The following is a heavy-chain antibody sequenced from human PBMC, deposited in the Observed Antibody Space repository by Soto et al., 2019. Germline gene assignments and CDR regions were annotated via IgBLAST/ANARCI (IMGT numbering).Heavy chain of an antibody. Sequence: SETLSLTCAVYGGSFSGYYWSWIRQPLGKGLEWIGEINHSGSTNYNPSLKSRVTISVDTSKNQFSLKLSSVTAADTAVYYCARGSRHYYGSGSYNWFDPWGQGTLVTVSS. J-gene: IGHJ5*02. V-gene: IGHV4-34*01. CDR1: GGSFSGYY. CDR3: ARGSRHYYGSGSYNWFDP. CDR2: INHSGST. D-gene: IGHD3-10*01.